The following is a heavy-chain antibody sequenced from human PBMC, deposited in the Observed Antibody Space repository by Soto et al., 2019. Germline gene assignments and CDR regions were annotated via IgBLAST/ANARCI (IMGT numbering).Heavy chain of an antibody. Sequence: QVQLQESGPGLVKPSETLSLTCTVSGGSISSYYWTWIRQPPGKGLEWIGYVYYSGGTNYNPSLQSRVTISVDTSKSQFSLHLSSWTAADKALDYFARKHRYNSGWYESWGQGILVTVSS. V-gene: IGHV4-59*01. CDR3: ARKHRYNSGWYES. J-gene: IGHJ5*01. CDR1: GGSISSYY. D-gene: IGHD6-19*01. CDR2: VYYSGGT.